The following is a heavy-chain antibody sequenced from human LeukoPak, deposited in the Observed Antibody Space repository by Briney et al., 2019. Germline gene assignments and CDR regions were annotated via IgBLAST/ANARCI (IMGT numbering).Heavy chain of an antibody. D-gene: IGHD6-19*01. CDR3: ARDVEVAGLDY. J-gene: IGHJ4*02. V-gene: IGHV3-21*01. CDR1: GFTFSSYS. Sequence: GGSLRLSCAASGFTFSSYSMNWVRQAPGKGLEWVSSISSSSSYIYYADSVKGRFTISRDNAKNSLYLQMNSLRAEDTAVYYCARDVEVAGLDYWGQGTLVAVSS. CDR2: ISSSSSYI.